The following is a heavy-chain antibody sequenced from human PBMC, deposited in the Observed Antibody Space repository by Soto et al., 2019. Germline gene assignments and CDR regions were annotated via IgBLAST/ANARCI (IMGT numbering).Heavy chain of an antibody. V-gene: IGHV3-48*02. J-gene: IGHJ4*02. CDR2: ISSSSSTI. CDR3: ARDLGRLRSYGTIPLDY. CDR1: GFTFSSYS. D-gene: IGHD5-18*01. Sequence: EVQLVESGGGLVQPGGSLRLSCAASGFTFSSYSMNWVRQAPGKGLEWVSYISSSSSTIYYADSVKGRFTISRDNAKNSLYLQMNSLRDEDTAVYYCARDLGRLRSYGTIPLDYWGQGTLVTVSS.